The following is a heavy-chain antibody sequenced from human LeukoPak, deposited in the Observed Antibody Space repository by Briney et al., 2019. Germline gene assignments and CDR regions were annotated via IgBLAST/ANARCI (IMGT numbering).Heavy chain of an antibody. V-gene: IGHV1-69*04. D-gene: IGHD2-2*01. CDR2: IIPILGIA. Sequence: SVKVSCKASGGTFSSYTISWVRQAPGQGLEWMGRIIPILGIANYAQKFQGRVTMTRDTSTSTVYMELSSLRSEDTAVYYCARDLYCSSTSCYLFDYWGQGTLVTVSS. CDR3: ARDLYCSSTSCYLFDY. CDR1: GGTFSSYT. J-gene: IGHJ4*02.